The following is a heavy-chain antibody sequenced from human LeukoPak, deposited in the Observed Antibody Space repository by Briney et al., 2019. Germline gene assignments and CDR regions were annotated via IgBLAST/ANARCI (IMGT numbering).Heavy chain of an antibody. J-gene: IGHJ4*02. CDR2: IRHDGSEG. CDR3: AKVGYGWYEVDY. CDR1: GFTFSTYG. D-gene: IGHD6-19*01. Sequence: PGGSLRLSCAASGFTFSTYGMHWVRQAPGKGLDWVAFIRHDGSEGYYADSVKDRFTVSRDNSKNRMYLQMNSLRAEDTAIYYCAKVGYGWYEVDYWGQGTLVTVSS. V-gene: IGHV3-30*02.